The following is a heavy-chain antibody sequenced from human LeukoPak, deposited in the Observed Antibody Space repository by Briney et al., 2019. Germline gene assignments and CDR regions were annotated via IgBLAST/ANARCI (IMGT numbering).Heavy chain of an antibody. J-gene: IGHJ4*02. CDR3: AREGPMGIPEDH. Sequence: PGRSLRLSCAASGFTFSSYGMHWVRQAPGKGLEWVAVISYDGSNKYYADSVKGRFTISRDNAKNSLYLQMNNLRAEDTAVYYCAREGPMGIPEDHWGQGTLVTVSS. CDR1: GFTFSSYG. CDR2: ISYDGSNK. V-gene: IGHV3-30*03. D-gene: IGHD7-27*01.